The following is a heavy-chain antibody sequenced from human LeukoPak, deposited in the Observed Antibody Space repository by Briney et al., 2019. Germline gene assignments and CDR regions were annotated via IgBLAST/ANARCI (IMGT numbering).Heavy chain of an antibody. V-gene: IGHV1-2*02. CDR3: XRXRYSSASXXYHYYMDV. CDR1: GYTFTAYY. J-gene: IGHJ6*03. D-gene: IGHD6-6*01. Sequence: ASVKVSCKASGYTFTAYYIHWVRQAPGQGLEWMGWINPNTGGTDHAQNFQGRVTITRDTSISAAYMELSNLTYGDKAVYYCXRXRYSSASXXYHYYMDVWGKGTTVTVSS. CDR2: INPNTGGT.